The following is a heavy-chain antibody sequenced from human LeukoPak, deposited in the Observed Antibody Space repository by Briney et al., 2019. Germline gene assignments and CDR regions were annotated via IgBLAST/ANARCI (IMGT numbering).Heavy chain of an antibody. CDR3: ARSKDILTGYCFDY. Sequence: SGTLSLTCTVSGGSIRSYYWSWIRQPPGKGLEWVGYIYDSGSTSYNPSLKSRVTISVDTSKNQFSLKVTSVTAADTAVYYCARSKDILTGYCFDYWGQGTLVTVSS. J-gene: IGHJ4*02. D-gene: IGHD3-9*01. CDR1: GGSIRSYY. V-gene: IGHV4-59*01. CDR2: IYDSGST.